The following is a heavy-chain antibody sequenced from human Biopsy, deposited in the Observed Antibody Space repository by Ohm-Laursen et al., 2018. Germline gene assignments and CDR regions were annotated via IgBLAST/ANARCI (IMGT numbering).Heavy chain of an antibody. CDR2: IIPILGTV. J-gene: IGHJ6*02. Sequence: SVKVSCKASGDTFTTSAISWVRQVPGQGLDWMGRIIPILGTVDYGQNFQGRVTTRADTSTTFLELTSLRYDDTAVYYCASGDIGGIGLDVWGLGTTVTVSS. CDR3: ASGDIGGIGLDV. V-gene: IGHV1-69*04. D-gene: IGHD3-10*01. CDR1: GDTFTTSA.